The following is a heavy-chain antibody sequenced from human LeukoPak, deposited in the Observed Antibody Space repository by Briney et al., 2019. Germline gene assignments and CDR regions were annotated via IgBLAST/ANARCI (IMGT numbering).Heavy chain of an antibody. V-gene: IGHV1-8*01. CDR3: ARVTHYRGSTSCYTVYYFDY. J-gene: IGHJ4*02. D-gene: IGHD2-2*02. Sequence: ASVKVSCKASGYTFSSYDINWVRQATGQGLEWMGWMNPNSGNTGYAQKFQGRVTMTRNTSISTAYMELSSLRSEDTALYYCARVTHYRGSTSCYTVYYFDYWGQGTLVTVSS. CDR1: GYTFSSYD. CDR2: MNPNSGNT.